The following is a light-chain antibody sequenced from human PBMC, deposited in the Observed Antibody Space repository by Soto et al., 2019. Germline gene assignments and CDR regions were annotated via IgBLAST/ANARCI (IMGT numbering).Light chain of an antibody. CDR2: DVV. V-gene: IGLV2-14*03. Sequence: QSVLTQPASGYGAPVQSITISCTGTSSDVGGFNSVSWYQLRPGTAPKLILYDVVDRPSGVSYRFSGSKSGNTASLTISGLQVADEADYFCTSSTITMNNVFGRGTKVTDL. CDR1: SSDVGGFNS. J-gene: IGLJ1*01. CDR3: TSSTITMNNV.